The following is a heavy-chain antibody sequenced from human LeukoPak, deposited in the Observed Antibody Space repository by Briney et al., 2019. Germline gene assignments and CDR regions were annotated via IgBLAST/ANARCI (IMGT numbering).Heavy chain of an antibody. J-gene: IGHJ6*03. CDR2: ISHSGST. Sequence: SETLSLTCGVYGGSFSDYHWNWIRQSPGKGLEWIGEISHSGSTNYNPSLKSRVTISVDTSKNQFSLQLSSVTAADTAVYYCARRGNWGNYYHHYYMDVWGKGTTVAISS. V-gene: IGHV4-34*01. CDR1: GGSFSDYH. CDR3: ARRGNWGNYYHHYYMDV. D-gene: IGHD7-27*01.